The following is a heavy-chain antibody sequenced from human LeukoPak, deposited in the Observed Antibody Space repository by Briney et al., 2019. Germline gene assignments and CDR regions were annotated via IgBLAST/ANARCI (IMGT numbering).Heavy chain of an antibody. J-gene: IGHJ6*02. CDR2: ISAYNGNT. Sequence: GASVKVSCKASGYTFTSCGISWVRQAAGQGLEWMGWISAYNGNTNYAQKLQGRVTMTTDTSTSTAYMELRSLRSDDTAVYYCARDTIPTPSIAAAGTTYGMDVWGQGTTVTVSS. D-gene: IGHD6-13*01. V-gene: IGHV1-18*01. CDR1: GYTFTSCG. CDR3: ARDTIPTPSIAAAGTTYGMDV.